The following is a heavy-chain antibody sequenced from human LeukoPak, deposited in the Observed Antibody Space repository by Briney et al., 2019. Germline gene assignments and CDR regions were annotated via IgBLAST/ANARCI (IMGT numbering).Heavy chain of an antibody. V-gene: IGHV3-21*01. CDR1: GFTLSSYS. CDR2: ISSSSSYI. D-gene: IGHD6-13*01. Sequence: GGSLRLSRAASGFTLSSYSMNWVRPAPGRGLEWVSSISSSSSYIYYADSVRGRLTISRDNAKNSLYLQMNSLRAEDTAVYYCASSGWAAAGRFDYWGQGTLVTVSS. J-gene: IGHJ4*02. CDR3: ASSGWAAAGRFDY.